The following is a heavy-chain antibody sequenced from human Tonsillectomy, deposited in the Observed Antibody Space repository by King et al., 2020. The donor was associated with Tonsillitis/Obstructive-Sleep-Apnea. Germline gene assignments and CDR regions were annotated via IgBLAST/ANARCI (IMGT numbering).Heavy chain of an antibody. V-gene: IGHV4-59*08. J-gene: IGHJ4*02. Sequence: QLQESGPGLVKPSETLSLTCTVSGGSISSYYWSWIRPPPGKGLEWIGYIYYSGSTNYNPSLKSRVTISVDTSKNQFSLKLSSVTAADTAVYYCARSTDYGDSPHYWGQGTLVTVSS. CDR1: GGSISSYY. D-gene: IGHD4-17*01. CDR3: ARSTDYGDSPHY. CDR2: IYYSGST.